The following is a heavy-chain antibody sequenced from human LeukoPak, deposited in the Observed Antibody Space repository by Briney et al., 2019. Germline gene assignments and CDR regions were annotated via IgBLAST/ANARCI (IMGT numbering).Heavy chain of an antibody. CDR3: AKHSGSYFIYYVDS. CDR2: ISGSAYNT. J-gene: IGHJ4*02. V-gene: IGHV3-23*01. CDR1: GFTFSSYG. D-gene: IGHD1-26*01. Sequence: PGGSLRLSCAASGFTFSSYGMSGVRQARGKGLEWVATISGSAYNTYYADSVKGRFTISRDNSANTVFLHMSSLRAEDTALYYCAKHSGSYFIYYVDSWGQGTLVTVSS.